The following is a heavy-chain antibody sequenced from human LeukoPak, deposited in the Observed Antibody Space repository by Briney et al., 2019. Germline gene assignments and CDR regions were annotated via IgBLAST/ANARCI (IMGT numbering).Heavy chain of an antibody. CDR3: AREWELHAFDI. J-gene: IGHJ3*02. V-gene: IGHV1-2*02. CDR1: GYTFTGYY. CDR2: INPNSGGT. Sequence: APVKVSCKASGYTFTGYYMHWVRQAPGQGLEWMGWINPNSGGTNYAQKFQGRVTMTRDTSISTAYMGLSRLRSDDTAVYYCAREWELHAFDIWGQGTMVTVSS. D-gene: IGHD1-26*01.